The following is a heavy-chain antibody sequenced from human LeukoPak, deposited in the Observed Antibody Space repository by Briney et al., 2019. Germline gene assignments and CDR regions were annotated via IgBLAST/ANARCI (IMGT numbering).Heavy chain of an antibody. J-gene: IGHJ4*02. V-gene: IGHV1-8*01. CDR3: AREPDGRGQLADY. Sequence: ASVKVSCKASGYTFTSYDINWVRQASGQGLEWMGWMSPDSGLTGYAQKFQGRVTMTGNTSISTVYMELSSLTSEDTAVYYCAREPDGRGQLADYWGQGTLVTVSS. CDR1: GYTFTSYD. D-gene: IGHD6-6*01. CDR2: MSPDSGLT.